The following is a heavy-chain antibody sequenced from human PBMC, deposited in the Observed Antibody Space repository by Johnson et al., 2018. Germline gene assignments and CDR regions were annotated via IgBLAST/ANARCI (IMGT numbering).Heavy chain of an antibody. V-gene: IGHV4-59*01. CDR3: AGTLNYYASSCYYPDAFDI. Sequence: QVQLQESGPGLVKPSETLSLTCTVSGGSLSSYYWSWIRQPPGKGLEWIGYIYYSGSTNYNPSLKSRVTISVDTSQNQFSLKLSSVTAADTAVYYYAGTLNYYASSCYYPDAFDIWGQGTMVTVSS. D-gene: IGHD3-22*01. CDR1: GGSLSSYY. CDR2: IYYSGST. J-gene: IGHJ3*02.